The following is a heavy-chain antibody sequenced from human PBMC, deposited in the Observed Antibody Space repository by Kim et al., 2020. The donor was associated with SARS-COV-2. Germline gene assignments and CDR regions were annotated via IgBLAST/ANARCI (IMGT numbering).Heavy chain of an antibody. V-gene: IGHV1-3*01. CDR1: GYTFTSYA. J-gene: IGHJ6*02. CDR3: ARDARRSSSWTNWEDYYYYGMDV. CDR2: INAGNGNT. Sequence: ASVKVSCKASGYTFTSYAMHWVRQAPGQRLEWMGWINAGNGNTKYSQKFQGRVTITRDTSASTAYMELSSLRSEDTAVYYCARDARRSSSWTNWEDYYYYGMDVWGQGTTVTVSS. D-gene: IGHD6-13*01.